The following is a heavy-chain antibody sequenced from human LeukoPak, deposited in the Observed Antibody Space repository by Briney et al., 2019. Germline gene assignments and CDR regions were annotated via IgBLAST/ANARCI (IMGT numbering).Heavy chain of an antibody. CDR3: ARRYCSSTSCHLDY. CDR1: GYSFTSYW. D-gene: IGHD2-2*01. J-gene: IGHJ4*02. V-gene: IGHV5-51*01. CDR2: IYGDSDT. Sequence: GESLKISCKASGYSFTSYWIGWVRQMPGKGLEWMGIIYGDSDTRYSPSFQGQVTISADRSISTAYLQWSSLKASDTAIYYCARRYCSSTSCHLDYWGQGTLVTVSS.